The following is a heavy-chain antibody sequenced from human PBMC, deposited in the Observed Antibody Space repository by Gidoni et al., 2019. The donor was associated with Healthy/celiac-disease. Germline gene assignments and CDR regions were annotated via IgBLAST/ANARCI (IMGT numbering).Heavy chain of an antibody. CDR2: INPSGSST. D-gene: IGHD3-16*01. J-gene: IGHJ6*02. CDR3: ARCTHGGKGTANYYYGMDV. CDR1: GYTFPSYY. V-gene: IGHV1-46*01. Sequence: QAQLVQSGAEVKKPRASLKVSCKASGYTFPSYYMHWVGQAPGQGLEWMGIINPSGSSTSYEQKFQGRVNMTRDTSTSTVYMELSSLRSEDTAVYYCARCTHGGKGTANYYYGMDVWGQGTTVTVSS.